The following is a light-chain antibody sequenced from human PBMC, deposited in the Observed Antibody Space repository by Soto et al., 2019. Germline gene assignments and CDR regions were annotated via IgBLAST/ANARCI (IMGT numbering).Light chain of an antibody. CDR3: QQYCSSPWT. CDR2: WAS. J-gene: IGKJ1*01. CDR1: QRVLYSSSNKNY. V-gene: IGKV4-1*01. Sequence: DIVMTQSPDSLAVSLGERATINCKSSQRVLYSSSNKNYLAWYQQKPGQPPKLLIYWASTRESGVPDRLSGSGSGTDFTLTISSLQAEDVAVYYCQQYCSSPWTFGQGTKVEIK.